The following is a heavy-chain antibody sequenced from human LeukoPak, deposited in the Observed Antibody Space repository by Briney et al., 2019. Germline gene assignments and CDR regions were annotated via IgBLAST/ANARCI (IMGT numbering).Heavy chain of an antibody. CDR3: ARDDYDASNSY. CDR1: GVTFSSEN. J-gene: IGHJ4*02. Sequence: GGSLRLSCAASGVTFSSENMNWVRQAPGKGLEWVSYISANSKSIYYADSVRGRFTVSRDNAKNSLYLQMNSLRVENTAIYYCARDDYDASNSYWGQGTLVTVSS. CDR2: ISANSKSI. V-gene: IGHV3-48*04. D-gene: IGHD4/OR15-4a*01.